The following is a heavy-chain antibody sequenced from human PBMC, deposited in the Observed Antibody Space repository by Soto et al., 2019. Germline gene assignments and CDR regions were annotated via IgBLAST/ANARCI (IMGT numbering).Heavy chain of an antibody. CDR3: ARDKITGLFDY. CDR2: INHSGST. Sequence: SETLSLTCAVYGGSFSGYYWSWIRQPPGKGLEWIGEINHSGSTNYNPSLKSRVTISVDRSKNQFSLKLSSVTAADTAVYYCARDKITGLFDYWGQGTLVTVSS. D-gene: IGHD2-8*02. J-gene: IGHJ4*02. CDR1: GGSFSGYY. V-gene: IGHV4-34*01.